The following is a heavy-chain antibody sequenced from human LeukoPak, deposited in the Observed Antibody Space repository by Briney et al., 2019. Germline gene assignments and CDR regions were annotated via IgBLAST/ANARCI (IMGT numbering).Heavy chain of an antibody. CDR2: ISGNGDST. D-gene: IGHD3-16*01. CDR3: ARSNNGGWGYCDY. Sequence: GGSLRLSCAASGFPFSSYAMSWVRQAPGKGLEWVSAISGNGDSTYYADSVKGRFTFSRDNSKNTLYVQMSSLRAEDTAVYYCARSNNGGWGYCDYWGQGSLVTVSS. CDR1: GFPFSSYA. V-gene: IGHV3-23*01. J-gene: IGHJ4*02.